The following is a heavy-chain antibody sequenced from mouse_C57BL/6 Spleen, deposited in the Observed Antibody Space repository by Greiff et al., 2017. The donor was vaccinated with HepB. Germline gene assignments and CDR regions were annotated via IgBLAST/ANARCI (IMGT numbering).Heavy chain of an antibody. J-gene: IGHJ2*01. V-gene: IGHV1-53*01. CDR1: GYTFTSYW. CDR2: INPSTGGT. D-gene: IGHD2-2*01. Sequence: QVQLQQPGTELVKPGASVKLSCKASGYTFTSYWMHWVKQRPGQGLEWIGNINPSTGGTNYNEKFKSKATLTVDKSSRTAYMQLSSLKSEDSAVYSCSSEGPSTMVTTGFDYWGQGTTLTVSS. CDR3: SSEGPSTMVTTGFDY.